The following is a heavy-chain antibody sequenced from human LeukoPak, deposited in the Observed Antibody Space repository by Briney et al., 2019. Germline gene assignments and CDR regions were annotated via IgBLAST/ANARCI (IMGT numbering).Heavy chain of an antibody. D-gene: IGHD5-18*01. CDR3: ASEYSYGVYIDY. V-gene: IGHV3-9*01. J-gene: IGHJ4*02. CDR2: ISWNSGSI. Sequence: PGGSLRLSCAASGFTFDDYAMHWVRQAPGKGLEWVSGISWNSGSIGYADSVKGRFTISRDNAKNSLYLQMNSLRAEDTALYYCASEYSYGVYIDYWGQGTLVTVSS. CDR1: GFTFDDYA.